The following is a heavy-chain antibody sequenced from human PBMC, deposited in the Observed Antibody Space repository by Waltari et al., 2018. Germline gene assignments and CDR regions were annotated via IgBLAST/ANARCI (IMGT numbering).Heavy chain of an antibody. J-gene: IGHJ4*02. CDR1: GFTFSSYS. V-gene: IGHV3-21*01. CDR3: ARDLGGVFSF. CDR2: ISSSSSYI. Sequence: EVQLVESGGGLVKPGGSLRLSCAASGFTFSSYSMNWVRQAPGKGLEWVSSISSSSSYIYYADSVKGRFTSSRDNAKNSLYLQMNSLRAEDTAVYYCARDLGGVFSFWGQGTLVTVSS. D-gene: IGHD2-8*02.